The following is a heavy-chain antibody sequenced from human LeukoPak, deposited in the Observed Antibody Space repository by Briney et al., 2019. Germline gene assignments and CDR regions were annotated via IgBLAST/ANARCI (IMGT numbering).Heavy chain of an antibody. V-gene: IGHV1-2*02. Sequence: ASVKVSCKASGYTFTGYYMHWVRQAPGRGLEWMGWINPNSGGTNYAQKFQGRVTMTRDTSISTAYMELSRLRSDDTAVYYCARVWPRYSSGLGWFDPWGQGTLVTVSS. J-gene: IGHJ5*02. CDR1: GYTFTGYY. D-gene: IGHD6-19*01. CDR3: ARVWPRYSSGLGWFDP. CDR2: INPNSGGT.